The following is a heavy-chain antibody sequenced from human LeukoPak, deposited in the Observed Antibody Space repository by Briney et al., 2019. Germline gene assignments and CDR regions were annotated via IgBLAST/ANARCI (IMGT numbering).Heavy chain of an antibody. J-gene: IGHJ6*02. D-gene: IGHD3-10*01. CDR2: IWYDGSNK. CDR1: GFTFSSYG. CDR3: ARHLHYYGSGNYYYYFYAMDV. V-gene: IGHV3-33*01. Sequence: PGGSLRLSCAASGFTFSSYGMHWVRHAPGKGLEWVAVIWYDGSNKYYADSVKGRFTISRDNSKNTLYLQMNSLRADDTAVYYCARHLHYYGSGNYYYYFYAMDVWGQGTTVTVSS.